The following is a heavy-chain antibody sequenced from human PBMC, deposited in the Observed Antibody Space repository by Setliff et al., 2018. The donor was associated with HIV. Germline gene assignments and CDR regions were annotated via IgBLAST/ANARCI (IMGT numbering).Heavy chain of an antibody. CDR1: GGSISGYY. Sequence: SETLSLTCAVYGGSISGYYWSWIRQSPGKGLEWIGEINDYGNTNYKPSLQSRVTISVDTSKNQFSLRLSSVTAADTAVYYCAAWGPRYSYAPYFFDSWGQGTLVTVSS. D-gene: IGHD5-18*01. J-gene: IGHJ4*02. CDR2: INDYGNT. V-gene: IGHV4-34*01. CDR3: AAWGPRYSYAPYFFDS.